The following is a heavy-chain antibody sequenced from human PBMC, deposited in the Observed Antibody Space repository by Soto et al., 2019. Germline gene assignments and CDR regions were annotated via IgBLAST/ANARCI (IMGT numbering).Heavy chain of an antibody. Sequence: QVQLVQSGAEVKKPGSSVKVSCKASGGTFSSYAISWVRQAPGQGLEWMGGIIPIFGTANYAQKFQGRVTITADESTSTAYMELSSLRSEDTAVYYCARGQWELRQYYYYGMDVWDQGTTVTVSS. D-gene: IGHD1-26*01. CDR3: ARGQWELRQYYYYGMDV. J-gene: IGHJ6*02. CDR1: GGTFSSYA. V-gene: IGHV1-69*01. CDR2: IIPIFGTA.